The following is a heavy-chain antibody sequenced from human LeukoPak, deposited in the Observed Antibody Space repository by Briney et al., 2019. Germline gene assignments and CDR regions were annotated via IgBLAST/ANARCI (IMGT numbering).Heavy chain of an antibody. D-gene: IGHD4-23*01. V-gene: IGHV1-2*02. J-gene: IGHJ4*02. Sequence: ASVKVSCKASGYTFTGYYMHWVRQAPGQGLEWMGWINPNSGGTNYAQEFQGRVTMTRDTSISTAYMELSRLRSDDTAVYYCARAGSTVENFDYWGQGTLVTVSS. CDR2: INPNSGGT. CDR1: GYTFTGYY. CDR3: ARAGSTVENFDY.